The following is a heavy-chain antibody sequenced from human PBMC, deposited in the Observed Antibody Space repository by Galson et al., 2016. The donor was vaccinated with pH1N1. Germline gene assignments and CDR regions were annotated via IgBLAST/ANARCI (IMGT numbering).Heavy chain of an antibody. V-gene: IGHV4-30-4*08. CDR2: IYYGGRT. D-gene: IGHD1-26*01. CDR3: ARSRVCGLSDS. J-gene: IGHJ4*02. Sequence: TLSLTCTVSGGSVKNADSWCSWIRQPPGKGLERIGSIYYGGRTFSNPSLNSRFTISVDTSNNQFYLRVDSVTATDTAVYYCARSRVCGLSDSWGQGTLVTVSS. CDR1: GGSVKNADSW.